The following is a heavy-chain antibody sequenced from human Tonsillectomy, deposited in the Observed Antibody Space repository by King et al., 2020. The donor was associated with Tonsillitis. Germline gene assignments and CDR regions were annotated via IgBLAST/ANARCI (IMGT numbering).Heavy chain of an antibody. V-gene: IGHV1-18*04. CDR1: GYTFNNYG. CDR3: ATESLVVPTASHY. D-gene: IGHD2-2*01. J-gene: IGHJ4*02. CDR2: ISAYNANT. Sequence: VQLVQSGAEVKKPGASVKVSCKASGYTFNNYGFSWVRQAPGQGLEWMGWISAYNANTHYAQELQGRVTMTTDTSTSTDYMELRSLRSDDTAVYYCATESLVVPTASHYWGQGTLVTVSS.